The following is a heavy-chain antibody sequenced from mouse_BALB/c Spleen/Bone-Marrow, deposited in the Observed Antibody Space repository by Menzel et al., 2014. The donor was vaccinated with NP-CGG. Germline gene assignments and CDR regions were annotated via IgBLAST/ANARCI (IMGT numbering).Heavy chain of an antibody. CDR1: GYTFTSYW. Sequence: VQLVESGAELVRPGASVRLSCKASGYTFTSYWINWVKQRPGQGLEWIGNIYPSDSYTNYNQKFKDKATLTVDKSLSTAYMQLSSPTSEDSAVYYCTRLYGSTYAAYGMDYWGQGTSVTVSS. CDR3: TRLYGSTYAAYGMDY. CDR2: IYPSDSYT. J-gene: IGHJ4*01. V-gene: IGHV1-69*02. D-gene: IGHD1-1*01.